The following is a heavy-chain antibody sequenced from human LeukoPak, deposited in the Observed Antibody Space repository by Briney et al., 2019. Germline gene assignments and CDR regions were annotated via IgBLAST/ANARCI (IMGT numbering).Heavy chain of an antibody. CDR1: GDSIRSRDYY. CDR3: ATQRFTNWFDP. CDR2: IYYSGNT. Sequence: PSETLSLTCAVSGDSIRSRDYYWAWIRQPPGRGLEWIGTIYYSGNTYYSPSLKSRVTISVDASKSLFSLRLTSVTAADTAVYYCATQRFTNWFDPWGPGTLVTVSS. J-gene: IGHJ5*02. D-gene: IGHD3-3*01. V-gene: IGHV4-39*02.